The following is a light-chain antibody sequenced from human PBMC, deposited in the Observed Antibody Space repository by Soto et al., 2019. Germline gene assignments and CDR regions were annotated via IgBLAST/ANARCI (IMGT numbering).Light chain of an antibody. Sequence: QAVVTQEPSLTVSPGGTVTLTCGSSTGAVTSGHHPYWLQQKPGQAPRTLIYHTTNTLSWTPARFSGSLLGGKAALTLSGAQPEDEALDYCLRTYSGPWVFGGGTKLTVL. V-gene: IGLV7-46*01. CDR1: TGAVTSGHH. CDR3: LRTYSGPWV. J-gene: IGLJ3*02. CDR2: HTT.